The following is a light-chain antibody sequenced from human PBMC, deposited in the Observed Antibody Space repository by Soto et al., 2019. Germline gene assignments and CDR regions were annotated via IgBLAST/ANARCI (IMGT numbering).Light chain of an antibody. Sequence: EIVMTQSPATLSVSPGERATLSCRASQTVNSNLAWYKQRPGQAPRLLISGASTRAPGIPARFSGSGSGTEFTLTISSLQSEDFAVYYCQQYNNWPPWTFGQGTRVEI. CDR2: GAS. CDR3: QQYNNWPPWT. J-gene: IGKJ1*01. V-gene: IGKV3-15*01. CDR1: QTVNSN.